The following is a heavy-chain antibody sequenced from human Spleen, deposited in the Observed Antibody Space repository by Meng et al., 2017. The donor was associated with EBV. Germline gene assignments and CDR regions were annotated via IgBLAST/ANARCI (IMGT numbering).Heavy chain of an antibody. V-gene: IGHV3-74*01. CDR3: ARGWAPGDN. J-gene: IGHJ4*02. CDR2: MNSDGRII. Sequence: EVQLVESGGGVVQPGESLRLSCVDSGFTLSSDWVHWVRQAPGKGLVWVSRMNSDGRIINYADSVEGRFTISRDNARSTVYLQMDSLRAEDTAVYYCARGWAPGDNWGQGPLGTVSS. D-gene: IGHD1-26*01. CDR1: GFTLSSDW.